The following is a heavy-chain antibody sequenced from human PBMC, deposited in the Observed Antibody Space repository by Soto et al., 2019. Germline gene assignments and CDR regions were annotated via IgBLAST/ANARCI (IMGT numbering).Heavy chain of an antibody. V-gene: IGHV3-64D*08. CDR3: VKGLVGRGVRYNWFDP. CDR2: ISSNGGST. CDR1: GFTFSSYA. J-gene: IGHJ5*02. Sequence: GGSLRLSCSASGFTFSSYAMHWVRQAPGKRLEYVSAISSNGGSTYYADSVKGRFTISRDNSKNTLYLQMSSLRAEDTAVYYCVKGLVGRGVRYNWFDPWGQGTLVTVSS. D-gene: IGHD3-10*01.